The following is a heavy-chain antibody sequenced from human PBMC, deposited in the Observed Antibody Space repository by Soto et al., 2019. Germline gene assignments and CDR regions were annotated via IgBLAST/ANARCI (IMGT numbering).Heavy chain of an antibody. CDR1: CGSISSGGYS. J-gene: IGHJ4*02. D-gene: IGHD4-17*01. CDR2: IYQSGNT. V-gene: IGHV4-30-2*01. CDR3: SRADYGDYFDY. Sequence: QLQLQESGSGLVKPSQTLSLPCAVSCGSISSGGYSWSWIRQPPGKGLGRIGYIYQSGNTYYNSSLKSRVTISVDRSKNQFSLNLSSVTAADTAVYYCSRADYGDYFDYLGQGTLVTVSS.